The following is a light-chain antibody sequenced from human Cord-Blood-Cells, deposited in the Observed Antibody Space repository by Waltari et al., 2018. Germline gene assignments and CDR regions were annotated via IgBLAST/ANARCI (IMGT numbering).Light chain of an antibody. CDR1: CPNIGSTS. Sequence: LPTHSPSASGTPGPCLSRPCSGTCPNIGSTSVYWYQQLPGTAPKLLIYRNTQRPSGVPDRFSGSKSGPAASLAISGLRSEDEADYYCAAWDDSLSGPVFGGGTKLTVL. J-gene: IGLJ3*02. CDR2: RNT. CDR3: AAWDDSLSGPV. V-gene: IGLV1-47*01.